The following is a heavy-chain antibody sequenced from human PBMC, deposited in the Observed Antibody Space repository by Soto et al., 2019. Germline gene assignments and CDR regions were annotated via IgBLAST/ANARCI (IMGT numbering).Heavy chain of an antibody. CDR1: GGTFSSYA. CDR3: ARIKYCSSTSCYNPPYYYGIHV. D-gene: IGHD2-2*02. V-gene: IGHV1-69*01. CDR2: IIPIFGTA. J-gene: IGHJ6*02. Sequence: QVQLVQSGAEVKKPGSSVTVSCKASGGTFSSYAISWVRQAPGPGLEWMGGIIPIFGTANYAQKFQGRVTINADASTSTADIERSSLRSDDTAVYYSARIKYCSSTSCYNPPYYYGIHVWGQGATDADSS.